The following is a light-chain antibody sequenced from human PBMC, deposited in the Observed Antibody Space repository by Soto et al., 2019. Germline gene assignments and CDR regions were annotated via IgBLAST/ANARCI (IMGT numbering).Light chain of an antibody. V-gene: IGLV2-8*01. CDR2: EVV. Sequence: SVLTQPPSASGSPGQSVTISCTGTKSDIGVYDFVSWYQHHPGKAPRLIIYEVVQRPSGVPDRFSGSKSGNTASLTVSGLQAADEADYYCCSYGGTFYVFGTGTKVTVL. CDR1: KSDIGVYDF. CDR3: CSYGGTFYV. J-gene: IGLJ1*01.